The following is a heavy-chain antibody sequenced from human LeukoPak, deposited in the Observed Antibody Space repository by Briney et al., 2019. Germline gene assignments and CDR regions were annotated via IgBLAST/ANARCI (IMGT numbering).Heavy chain of an antibody. D-gene: IGHD6-13*01. CDR3: ARGRAGIAAAGFDY. Sequence: GGSLRLSCAASGFTVSSNYMSWVRQAPGKGLEWVPVIYSGGSTYYVDSVKGRFTISRDNSKNTLYLQMHSLRAEDTAVYYCARGRAGIAAAGFDYWGQGTLVTVSS. CDR2: IYSGGST. V-gene: IGHV3-53*01. CDR1: GFTVSSNY. J-gene: IGHJ4*02.